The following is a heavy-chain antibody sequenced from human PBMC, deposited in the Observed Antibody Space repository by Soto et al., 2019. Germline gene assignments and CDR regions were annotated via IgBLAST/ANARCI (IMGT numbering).Heavy chain of an antibody. Sequence: QVQLVQSGAGGKKPGSSVKVSGKASEGTFGGYAISWVRQAPGQGLEWMGGIIPIPGTANYAQKFQGRVTIAADESTSTAYMELSSLRSEDTAVYYCARSQGSSTSLEIYYYYYYGMDVWGQGTTVTVSS. V-gene: IGHV1-69*01. D-gene: IGHD2-2*01. CDR3: ARSQGSSTSLEIYYYYYYGMDV. CDR2: IIPIPGTA. J-gene: IGHJ6*02. CDR1: EGTFGGYA.